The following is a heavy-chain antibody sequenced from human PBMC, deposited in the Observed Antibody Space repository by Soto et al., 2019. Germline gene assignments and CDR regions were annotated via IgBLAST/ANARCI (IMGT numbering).Heavy chain of an antibody. CDR3: ARVGREWSGYYPDY. V-gene: IGHV4-30-2*01. J-gene: IGHJ4*02. D-gene: IGHD3-3*01. Sequence: SETLSLTCAVSGGSISSGGYSWSWIRQPPGKGLEWIGYIYHSGSTYYNPSLKSRVTISVDRSKNQFSLKLSSVTAADTAVYYCARVGREWSGYYPDYWGQGTLVTVSS. CDR1: GGSISSGGYS. CDR2: IYHSGST.